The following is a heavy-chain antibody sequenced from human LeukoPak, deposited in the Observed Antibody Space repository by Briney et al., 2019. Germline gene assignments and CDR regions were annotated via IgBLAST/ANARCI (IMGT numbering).Heavy chain of an antibody. CDR1: GFTFSSYA. Sequence: GGSLRLSCAASGFTFSSYAMSWVRQAPGKGLEWVSAISGSGGSTYYADSVKGRFTISRDNSKNTLYLRMNSLRAEDTAVYYCAKGLVVPAALGLYYYGMDVWGQGTTVTVSS. CDR3: AKGLVVPAALGLYYYGMDV. J-gene: IGHJ6*02. D-gene: IGHD2-2*01. V-gene: IGHV3-23*01. CDR2: ISGSGGST.